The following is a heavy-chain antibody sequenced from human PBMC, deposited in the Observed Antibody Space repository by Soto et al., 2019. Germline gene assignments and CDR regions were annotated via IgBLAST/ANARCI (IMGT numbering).Heavy chain of an antibody. V-gene: IGHV3-23*01. CDR1: GFNFSNYA. CDR2: ISGSGRGSRP. CDR3: TRERSLVSFLFDY. Sequence: GGSLRLSCVESGFNFSNYAVAWVRQAPGKGLEWVSSISGSGRGSRPYYADSVQGRFTISGDHSKNIVSLQMDSLRVDDTAVYYCTRERSLVSFLFDYWGPGTLVTVSS. J-gene: IGHJ4*02. D-gene: IGHD3-16*01.